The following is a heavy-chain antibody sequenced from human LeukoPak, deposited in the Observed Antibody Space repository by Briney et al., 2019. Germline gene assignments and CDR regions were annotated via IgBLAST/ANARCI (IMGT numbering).Heavy chain of an antibody. Sequence: GGALRLSCAASGFTFSSYSMNWVRQAPGKGLEWVSSINSSSSYIYYADSVKGRFTISRDNPNNSLSLPINSLRAEDTAVYYCARDRGYCSSTSCYTWVYWGQGTVVTVSS. CDR3: ARDRGYCSSTSCYTWVY. J-gene: IGHJ4*02. D-gene: IGHD2-2*02. CDR1: GFTFSSYS. V-gene: IGHV3-21*01. CDR2: INSSSSYI.